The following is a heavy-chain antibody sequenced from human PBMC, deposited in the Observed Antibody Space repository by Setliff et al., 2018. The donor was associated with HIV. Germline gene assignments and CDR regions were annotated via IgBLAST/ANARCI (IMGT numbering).Heavy chain of an antibody. CDR3: ARVPHRVVGTTTLLYHFDY. V-gene: IGHV4-38-2*01. D-gene: IGHD1-26*01. CDR2: IHHSGTT. Sequence: SETLSLTCAVSGYSISSGYYWAWIRQSPGKGLDWIGSIHHSGTTYYNPSLKSRVTISVDTTTNQVSLQVNSVTAVDTAVYYCARVPHRVVGTTTLLYHFDYWGLGTLVTVS. CDR1: GYSISSGYY. J-gene: IGHJ4*02.